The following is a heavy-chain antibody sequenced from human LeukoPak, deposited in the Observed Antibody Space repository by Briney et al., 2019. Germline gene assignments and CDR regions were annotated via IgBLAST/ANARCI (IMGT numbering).Heavy chain of an antibody. CDR2: IYYSGST. CDR3: AREIGAAGDSRNWFDP. J-gene: IGHJ5*02. V-gene: IGHV4-61*01. CDR1: GGSISSGSYY. Sequence: PSQTLSLTCTVSGGSISSGSYYWSWIRQPPGKGLEWIGYIYYSGSTNYNPSLKSRVTISVDTSKNQFSLKLSSVTAADTAVYYCAREIGAAGDSRNWFDPWGQGTLVTVSS. D-gene: IGHD6-13*01.